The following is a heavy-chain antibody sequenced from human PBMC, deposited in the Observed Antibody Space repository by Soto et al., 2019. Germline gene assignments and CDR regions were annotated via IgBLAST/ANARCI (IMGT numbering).Heavy chain of an antibody. CDR1: GGTFSSYA. D-gene: IGHD3-10*01. CDR2: IIPIFGTA. V-gene: IGHV1-69*06. Sequence: GASVKVSCKASGGTFSSYAISWVRQAPGQGLEWMGGIIPIFGTAKYAQKFQGRVTITGDKSTSTAYMELSSLRSEDTAVYYCASCPQNCITSSPCCLFFDYWGQGTQVTVPQ. CDR3: ASCPQNCITSSPCCLFFDY. J-gene: IGHJ4*02.